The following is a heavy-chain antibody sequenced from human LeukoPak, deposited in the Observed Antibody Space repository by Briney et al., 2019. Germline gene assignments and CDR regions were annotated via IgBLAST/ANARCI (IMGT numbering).Heavy chain of an antibody. V-gene: IGHV4-4*07. CDR3: ARGGATTVLYYFDY. Sequence: SSETLSLTCTVSGGSISSYYWSWIRQPAGKGLEWIGRIYTSGSTNYNPSLKSRVTMSVDTSKNQFSLKLSSVTAADTAVYYCARGGATTVLYYFDYWGQGTLVTVSS. CDR2: IYTSGST. CDR1: GGSISSYY. J-gene: IGHJ4*02. D-gene: IGHD1-26*01.